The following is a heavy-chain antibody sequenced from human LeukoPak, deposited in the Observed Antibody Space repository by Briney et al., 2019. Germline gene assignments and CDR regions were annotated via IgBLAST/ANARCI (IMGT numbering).Heavy chain of an antibody. V-gene: IGHV3-23*01. CDR3: AKGGMVRGEYDY. Sequence: PGGSLRLSCAASGFTFSSYVMGWVRQAPGKGLEWVSGISGSGGSTYYAGSVKGRFTISRDNSKNTLYLQMNTLRVEDTAVYYCAKGGMVRGEYDYWGQGTLVTVSS. CDR2: ISGSGGST. D-gene: IGHD3-10*01. CDR1: GFTFSSYV. J-gene: IGHJ4*02.